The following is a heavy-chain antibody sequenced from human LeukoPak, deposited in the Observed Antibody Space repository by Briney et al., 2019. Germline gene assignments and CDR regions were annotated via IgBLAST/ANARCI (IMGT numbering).Heavy chain of an antibody. CDR2: INPSGGST. CDR3: ARFSLSRDTHDY. CDR1: GYTFTSYY. V-gene: IGHV1-46*01. J-gene: IGHJ4*02. Sequence: ASVKVSCKASGYTFTSYYMHWVRQAPGQGLECMGIINPSGGSTSYAQKFQGRVTMTRDTSTSTVYMELSSLRSEDTAVYYCARFSLSRDTHDYWGQGTLVTVSS.